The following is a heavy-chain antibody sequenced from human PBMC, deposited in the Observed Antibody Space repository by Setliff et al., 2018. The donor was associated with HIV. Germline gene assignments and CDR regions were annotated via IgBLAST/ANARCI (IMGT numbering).Heavy chain of an antibody. Sequence: SETLSLTCTVSGGSISSYCWNWIRQSPGRGLEWIGFIFSSGSTKYNPSLQSRVTMSIDTSKNQFSLKLASVTAADTAVYYCARRIDNSGSFPDKNWFDTWGQGSLVTVSS. CDR1: GGSISSYC. D-gene: IGHD3-10*01. V-gene: IGHV4-4*09. CDR2: IFSSGST. J-gene: IGHJ5*02. CDR3: ARRIDNSGSFPDKNWFDT.